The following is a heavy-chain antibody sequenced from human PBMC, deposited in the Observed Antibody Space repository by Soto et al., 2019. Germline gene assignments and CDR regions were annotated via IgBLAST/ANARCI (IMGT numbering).Heavy chain of an antibody. Sequence: ASVKVSCKASGYTFSSYAMHWVRQAPGQRLEWMGWINAGYGNTKSSQKFQDRVTISRDTSASTAYTELTSLRSEDTAVYYCARDTGDGTFDFWGQGTLVTVSS. CDR2: INAGYGNT. D-gene: IGHD7-27*01. V-gene: IGHV1-3*01. J-gene: IGHJ4*02. CDR3: ARDTGDGTFDF. CDR1: GYTFSSYA.